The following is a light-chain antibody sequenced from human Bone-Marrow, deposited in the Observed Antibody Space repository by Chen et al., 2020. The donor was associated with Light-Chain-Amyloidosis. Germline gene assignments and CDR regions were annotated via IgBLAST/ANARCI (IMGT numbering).Light chain of an antibody. CDR3: CSYAGSYNYVV. J-gene: IGLJ2*01. Sequence: QSALTQPREVSGAPGQSVTSPCTGTSSDVGGYDYVSWSHQHPGKAPKLMIYDVTKRHLGFPDRFSGSKSGNTDFLTISGLQAEDEADYYCCSYAGSYNYVVFGGRTRLTVL. CDR2: DVT. CDR1: SSDVGGYDY. V-gene: IGLV2-11*01.